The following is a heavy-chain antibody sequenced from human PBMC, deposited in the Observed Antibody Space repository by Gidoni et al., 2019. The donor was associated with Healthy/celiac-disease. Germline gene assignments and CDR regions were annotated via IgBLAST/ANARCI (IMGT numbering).Heavy chain of an antibody. CDR3: ARERLEWGYCSGGSCYRNYYYMDV. Sequence: QVQLQQWGAGLLKPSETLSLPCAVYGGSFSGYYWRWIRQPPGKVLEWTGEINHSGSTNYNPSLKSRVTISVDTSKNQFSLKLSSVTAADTAVYYCARERLEWGYCSGGSCYRNYYYMDVWGKGTTVTVSS. D-gene: IGHD2-15*01. J-gene: IGHJ6*03. CDR1: GGSFSGYY. V-gene: IGHV4-34*01. CDR2: INHSGST.